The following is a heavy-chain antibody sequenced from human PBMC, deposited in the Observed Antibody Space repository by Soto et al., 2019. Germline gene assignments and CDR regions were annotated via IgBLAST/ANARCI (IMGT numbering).Heavy chain of an antibody. Sequence: ASVKVSCKVSAYALTELSMHWVRQAPGKGLEWMGGVDPEDGETIYAQKFQGRVTMPEDTSTDTAYMELSSLRSEDTAVYYCATSRGGSDDAFDIWGQGTMVTVSS. D-gene: IGHD1-26*01. V-gene: IGHV1-24*01. CDR1: AYALTELS. CDR2: VDPEDGET. CDR3: ATSRGGSDDAFDI. J-gene: IGHJ3*02.